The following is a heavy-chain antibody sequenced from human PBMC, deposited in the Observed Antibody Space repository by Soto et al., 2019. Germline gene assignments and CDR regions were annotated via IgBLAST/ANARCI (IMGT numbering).Heavy chain of an antibody. D-gene: IGHD3-3*01. CDR3: ARINLLRFLEWLGVFGYYYGMDV. Sequence: ASVKVSCKASGYTFTSYGISWVRQAPGQGLEWMGWISAYNGNTNYAQKLQGRVTMTTDTSTSTAYMELRSLRSDDTAVYYCARINLLRFLEWLGVFGYYYGMDVWGKGTAVTVSS. CDR2: ISAYNGNT. CDR1: GYTFTSYG. J-gene: IGHJ6*04. V-gene: IGHV1-18*04.